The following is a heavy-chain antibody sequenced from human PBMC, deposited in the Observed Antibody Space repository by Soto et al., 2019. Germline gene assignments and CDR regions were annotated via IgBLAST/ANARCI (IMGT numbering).Heavy chain of an antibody. D-gene: IGHD6-6*01. J-gene: IGHJ6*02. V-gene: IGHV3-21*01. CDR1: GFTFSSYS. CDR3: ARNESSNIYGMDV. CDR2: ISSSSFSI. Sequence: GGSLRLSCPASGFTFSSYSMNWVRQAPGKGLEWVSSISSSSFSINYADSVKGRFSISRDNAQNSLHLQMNNLRAEDTAVYYCARNESSNIYGMDVWGQGTTVTVSS.